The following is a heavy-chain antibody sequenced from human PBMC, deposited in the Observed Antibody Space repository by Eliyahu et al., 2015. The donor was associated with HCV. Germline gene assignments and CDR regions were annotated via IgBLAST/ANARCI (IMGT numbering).Heavy chain of an antibody. CDR2: ISYDGSNK. J-gene: IGHJ4*02. V-gene: IGHV3-30-3*01. CDR1: GFTFSSYA. CDR3: ARDFARVVTAIDY. Sequence: QVQLVESGGGVVQPGRSLRLSCAASGFTFSSYAMPWVRQAPGKGVEWVAVISYDGSNKYYADSVKGRFTISRDNSKNTLYLQMNSLRAEDTAVYYCARDFARVVTAIDYWGQGTLVTVSS. D-gene: IGHD2-21*02.